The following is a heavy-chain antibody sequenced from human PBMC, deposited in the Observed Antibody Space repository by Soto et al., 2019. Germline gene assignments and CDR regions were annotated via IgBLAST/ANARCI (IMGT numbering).Heavy chain of an antibody. CDR2: INWHGGST. V-gene: IGHV3-20*01. J-gene: IGHJ6*03. Sequence: GGSLRLSCAASGFTFDDYGMSWVRQAPGKGLEWVSGINWHGGSTTYADSVKGRFTISRDNAKNSLYLQMNSLRAEDTALYHCARGRSLTVTGIYYYYYYMDVWGKGTTVTVAS. CDR3: ARGRSLTVTGIYYYYYYMDV. D-gene: IGHD4-17*01. CDR1: GFTFDDYG.